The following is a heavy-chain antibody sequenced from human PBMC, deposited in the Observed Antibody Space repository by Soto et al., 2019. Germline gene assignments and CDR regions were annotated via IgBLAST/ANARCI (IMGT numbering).Heavy chain of an antibody. V-gene: IGHV4-59*01. CDR1: GGSISRYY. D-gene: IGHD2-21*02. CDR2: MYNTGST. CDR3: ARDLWGYCGADCYPLDV. J-gene: IGHJ6*02. Sequence: QVRLQDSGPGLVKPSETLSLTCTVSGGSISRYYWSWIRQPPGKGLEWIGYMYNTGSTIYNPSLKSRVTISVDTSKNQFSLKLNSVTAADTAVYYCARDLWGYCGADCYPLDVWGQGTTVTVSS.